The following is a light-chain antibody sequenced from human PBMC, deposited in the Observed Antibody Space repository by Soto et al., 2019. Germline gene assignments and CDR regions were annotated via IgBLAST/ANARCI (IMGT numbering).Light chain of an antibody. CDR3: QQYNNWPPWT. CDR1: QSVSSN. V-gene: IGKV3-15*01. CDR2: GAS. Sequence: EIVMTQSAATLSVCGVERATLSCRASQSVSSNLAWYQQKPGQAPRLLIYGASTRATGIPARFSGSGSGTEFTLTISSLQSEDFAVYYCQQYNNWPPWTFGQGTKVDI. J-gene: IGKJ1*01.